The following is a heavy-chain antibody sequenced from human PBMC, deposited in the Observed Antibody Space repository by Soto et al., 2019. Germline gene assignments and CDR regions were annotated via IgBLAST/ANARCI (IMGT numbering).Heavy chain of an antibody. J-gene: IGHJ5*02. V-gene: IGHV3-23*01. CDR3: AKGGGCSGGSCHLNWFDP. D-gene: IGHD2-15*01. CDR2: ISGSGGST. CDR1: GLTFSSYA. Sequence: EVQLLESGGGLVQPGGSLRLSCAASGLTFSSYAMNWVRQAPGKGLEWVSGISGSGGSTYYADSVKGRFTISRDNSKSTLYLQMNSLRVEDTAVYYCAKGGGCSGGSCHLNWFDPWGQGTLVTVSS.